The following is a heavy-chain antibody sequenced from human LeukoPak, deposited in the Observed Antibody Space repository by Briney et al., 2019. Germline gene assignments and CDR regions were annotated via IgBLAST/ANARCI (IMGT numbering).Heavy chain of an antibody. CDR2: IIPIFGTA. CDR1: GGTFSSYA. J-gene: IGHJ4*02. V-gene: IGHV1-69*13. CDR3: ARDVVGPVSEQNFDY. Sequence: GASVKVSCKASGGTFSSYAISWVRQAPGQGLEWMGGIIPIFGTANYAQKFQGRVTITADESTSTAYMELSSLRSEDTAVYYCARDVVGPVSEQNFDYWGQGTPVTVSS. D-gene: IGHD2-21*01.